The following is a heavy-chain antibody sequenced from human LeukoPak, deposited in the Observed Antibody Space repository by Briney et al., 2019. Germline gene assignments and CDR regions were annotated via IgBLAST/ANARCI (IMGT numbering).Heavy chain of an antibody. CDR3: ARDFPGRYYFDY. CDR2: IIPIFGTA. J-gene: IGHJ4*02. Sequence: GASVKVSCKASGGTFSSYAISWVRQAPGQGLEWMGGIIPIFGTANYAQKFQGRVTITADESTSTAYMELSSLRSEDTAVYYCARDFPGRYYFDYWGQGTLVTVSS. CDR1: GGTFSSYA. D-gene: IGHD3-10*01. V-gene: IGHV1-69*13.